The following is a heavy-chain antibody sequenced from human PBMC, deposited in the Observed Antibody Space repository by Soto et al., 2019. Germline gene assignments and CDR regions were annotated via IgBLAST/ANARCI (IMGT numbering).Heavy chain of an antibody. Sequence: QLQLQESGPGLVKPSETLSLTCTVSGDSISGFNWSWIRQPAGKGLAWIGRILTNESTKYNHSLKRRVTMSLDMSKNHFSMKLRSVTAADSAVYYCARDQWVDSRAGLDYWGQGTLVTVSS. CDR1: GDSISGFN. D-gene: IGHD6-19*01. CDR2: ILTNEST. J-gene: IGHJ4*02. CDR3: ARDQWVDSRAGLDY. V-gene: IGHV4-4*07.